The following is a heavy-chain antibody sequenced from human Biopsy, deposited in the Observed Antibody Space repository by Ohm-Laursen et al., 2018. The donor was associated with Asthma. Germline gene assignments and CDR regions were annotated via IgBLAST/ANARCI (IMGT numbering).Heavy chain of an antibody. CDR1: NGSISSNFYY. CDR2: IHKNGIG. J-gene: IGHJ3*01. D-gene: IGHD6-13*01. Sequence: SDTLSLTCSVSNGSISSNFYYWGWIRQPPGKGLERVGSIHKNGIGYYKTSLKSRLTISVDTSKNQFSLKVTSGTAADAAVYYCARQKLAAAEGPFDLWGQGTMVTVS. V-gene: IGHV4-39*01. CDR3: ARQKLAAAEGPFDL.